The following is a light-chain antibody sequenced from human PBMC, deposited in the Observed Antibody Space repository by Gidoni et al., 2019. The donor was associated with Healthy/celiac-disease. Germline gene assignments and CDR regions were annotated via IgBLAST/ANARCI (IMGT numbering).Light chain of an antibody. CDR1: QSVSSY. V-gene: IGKV3-11*01. Sequence: ELVLTHSPSTLSLSPGERATLSCRASQSVSSYLAWYQQKPGQAPRLLIYDASNRATGIPARFSGSGSGTNFTLTISSLEPEDFAVYYCQQRSNWPLITFGQXTRLEIK. CDR3: QQRSNWPLIT. CDR2: DAS. J-gene: IGKJ5*01.